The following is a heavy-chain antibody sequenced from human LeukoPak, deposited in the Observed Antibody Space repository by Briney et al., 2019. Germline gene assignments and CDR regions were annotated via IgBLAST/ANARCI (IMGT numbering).Heavy chain of an antibody. Sequence: PGGSLRLSCAASGFNFRDYYMSWLRQAPGKGLEWISHISGTGKTSKYAESTEGRFTISRDNSNHLLYLQMTSLRAEDTAVYFCARQKFGDYNYMDVWGKGTAVTVSS. CDR2: ISGTGKTS. D-gene: IGHD3-10*01. J-gene: IGHJ6*03. CDR1: GFNFRDYY. V-gene: IGHV3-11*04. CDR3: ARQKFGDYNYMDV.